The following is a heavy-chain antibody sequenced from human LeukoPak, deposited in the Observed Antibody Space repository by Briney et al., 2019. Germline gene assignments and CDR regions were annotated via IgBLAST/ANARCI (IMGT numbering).Heavy chain of an antibody. CDR3: ARGVAAAGTHLGPWLDP. CDR1: GFTFSSYE. D-gene: IGHD6-13*01. CDR2: ISSSGSTI. J-gene: IGHJ5*02. Sequence: PGGSLRLSCAASGFTFSSYEMNWVRQAPGKGLEWVSYISSSGSTIYYADSVKGRFTISRDNAKNSLYLQMNSLRAEDTAVYYCARGVAAAGTHLGPWLDPWGQGTLVTVSS. V-gene: IGHV3-48*03.